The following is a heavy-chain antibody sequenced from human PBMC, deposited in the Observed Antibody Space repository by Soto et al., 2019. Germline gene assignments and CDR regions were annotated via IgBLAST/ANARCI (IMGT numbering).Heavy chain of an antibody. J-gene: IGHJ6*02. V-gene: IGHV6-1*01. CDR2: TYYRSKWYN. CDR1: GDSVSSNSAA. CDR3: ARDPRSSIAARTRSYYYYRMDV. Sequence: QTLSLTCAISGDSVSSNSAAWNWIRQSPSRGLEWLGRTYYRSKWYNDYAVSVKSRITINPDTSKNQFSLQLNSVTPEDTAVYYCARDPRSSIAARTRSYYYYRMDVWGQGTTVPVYS. D-gene: IGHD6-6*01.